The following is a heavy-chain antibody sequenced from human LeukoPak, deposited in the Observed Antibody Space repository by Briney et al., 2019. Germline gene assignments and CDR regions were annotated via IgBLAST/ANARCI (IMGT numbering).Heavy chain of an antibody. D-gene: IGHD6-13*01. V-gene: IGHV3-11*05. CDR1: GFTFSDYY. J-gene: IGHJ6*02. Sequence: PGGSLRLSCAASGFTFSDYYMSWIRQAPGKGLEWVSYISSSSSYTNYADSVKGRFTISRDNAKNSLYLQMNSLRAEGTAVYYCARDQGIAAAGAYGMDVWGQGTTVTVSS. CDR3: ARDQGIAAAGAYGMDV. CDR2: ISSSSSYT.